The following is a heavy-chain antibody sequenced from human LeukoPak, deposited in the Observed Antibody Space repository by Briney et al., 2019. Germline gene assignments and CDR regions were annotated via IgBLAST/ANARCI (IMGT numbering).Heavy chain of an antibody. CDR2: ISSSSSYI. CDR1: GFTFSSYS. J-gene: IGHJ6*03. V-gene: IGHV3-21*01. D-gene: IGHD6-13*01. Sequence: GGSLRLSCAASGFTFSSYSINWGRQAPGKGLEWGSAISSSSSYIYYADSAKGRFTISRDNAKNSLYLQMNSLRAEDTAVYYCARDSTTRYSNFYYYYYMDVWGKGTTVTVSS. CDR3: ARDSTTRYSNFYYYYYMDV.